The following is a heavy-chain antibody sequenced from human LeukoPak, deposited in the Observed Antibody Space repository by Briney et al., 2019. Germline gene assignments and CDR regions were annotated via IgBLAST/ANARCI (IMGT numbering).Heavy chain of an antibody. J-gene: IGHJ4*02. Sequence: GGSLRLSCAPSGFTFSAYSMNWVRQAPGKGLEWVSSISGSNIYINYADSVKGRFTISSDNARDSVFLQMNSLRAEDTAVYYCARAYCGGDCPQYLQPARRGYYFDYWGQGTLVTVSS. V-gene: IGHV3-21*04. CDR3: ARAYCGGDCPQYLQPARRGYYFDY. CDR2: ISGSNIYI. D-gene: IGHD2-21*02. CDR1: GFTFSAYS.